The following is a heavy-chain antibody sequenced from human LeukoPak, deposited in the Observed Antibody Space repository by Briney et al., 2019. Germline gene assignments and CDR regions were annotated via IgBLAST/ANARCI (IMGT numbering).Heavy chain of an antibody. D-gene: IGHD3-22*01. CDR3: ARGGIYRIDYYDSSAPFDY. Sequence: SETLSLTCTVSGGSISSYYWSWIRQPPGKGLEWIGYIYYSGSTNYNPSLKSRVTISVDTSKNQFSLKLSSVTAADTAVYYCARGGIYRIDYYDSSAPFDYWGQGTLVTVSS. CDR1: GGSISSYY. V-gene: IGHV4-59*12. CDR2: IYYSGST. J-gene: IGHJ4*02.